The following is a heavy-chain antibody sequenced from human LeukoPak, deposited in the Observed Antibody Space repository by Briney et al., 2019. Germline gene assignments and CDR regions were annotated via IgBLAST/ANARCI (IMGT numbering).Heavy chain of an antibody. CDR1: GFTFSSYG. D-gene: IGHD6-13*01. Sequence: PGGSLRLSCAASGFTFSSYGIHWVRQAPGKGLEWVAFIRYDGSNKYYADSVKGRFTISRDNSKNTLYLQMNSLRAEDTAVYYCANEYSSWGDAFGIWGQGTMVTVSS. V-gene: IGHV3-30*02. CDR3: ANEYSSWGDAFGI. CDR2: IRYDGSNK. J-gene: IGHJ3*02.